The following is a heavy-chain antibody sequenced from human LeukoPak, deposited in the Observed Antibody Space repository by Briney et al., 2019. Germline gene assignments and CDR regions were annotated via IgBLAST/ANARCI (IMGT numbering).Heavy chain of an antibody. J-gene: IGHJ6*02. CDR3: ARDGHDFDTYCYYGMAV. D-gene: IGHD3-3*01. Sequence: GGSLRLSCAASGFTFSSYEMNWVRQAPGKGLEWVSYISSSGSTIYYADSVKGRFTISRDNAKNSLYLQMNSLRAEDTAVYYCARDGHDFDTYCYYGMAVGGQASTVTVSS. CDR1: GFTFSSYE. V-gene: IGHV3-48*03. CDR2: ISSSGSTI.